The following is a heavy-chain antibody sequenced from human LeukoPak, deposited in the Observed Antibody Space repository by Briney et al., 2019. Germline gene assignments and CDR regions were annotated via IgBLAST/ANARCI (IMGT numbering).Heavy chain of an antibody. D-gene: IGHD3-10*02. CDR3: AELGITMIGGV. CDR2: ISGSGGST. CDR1: GFSFSSYG. J-gene: IGHJ6*04. V-gene: IGHV3-23*01. Sequence: GGSLRLSCAASGFSFSSYGMSWVRQAPGKGLEWVSGISGSGGSTYYADSVKGRFTISRDNAKNSLYLQMNSLRAEDTAVYYCAELGITMIGGVWGKGTTVTISS.